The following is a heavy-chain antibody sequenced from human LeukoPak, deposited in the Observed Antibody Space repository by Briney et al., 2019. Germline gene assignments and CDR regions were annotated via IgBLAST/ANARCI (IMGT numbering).Heavy chain of an antibody. CDR3: AKDGQWLTSYYYYYMDV. CDR1: GFTFSSYS. J-gene: IGHJ6*03. V-gene: IGHV3-21*01. CDR2: ISSSSSYI. D-gene: IGHD6-19*01. Sequence: PGGSLRLSCAASGFTFSSYSMNWVRQAPGKGLEWVSSISSSSSYIYYADSVKGRFTISRDDFKNTLYSQMNSLRAEDTAVYYCAKDGQWLTSYYYYYMDVWGKGTTVTVS.